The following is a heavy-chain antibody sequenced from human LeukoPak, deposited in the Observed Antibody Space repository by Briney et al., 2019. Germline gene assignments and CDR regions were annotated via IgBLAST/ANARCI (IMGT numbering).Heavy chain of an antibody. CDR3: ARDNREQQLVPPTFDY. V-gene: IGHV3-30*02. J-gene: IGHJ4*02. Sequence: GGSLRLSCAASGFAFSTYGMHWVRQAPGKGLEWVTFIQYDGTNKYSADSLKGRFTVSRDNSKSTLYLQMNSLRAEDTAVYYCARDNREQQLVPPTFDYWGQGTLVTVSS. D-gene: IGHD6-13*01. CDR2: IQYDGTNK. CDR1: GFAFSTYG.